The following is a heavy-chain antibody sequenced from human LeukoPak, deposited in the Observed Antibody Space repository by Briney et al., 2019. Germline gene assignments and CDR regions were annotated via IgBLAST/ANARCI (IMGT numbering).Heavy chain of an antibody. Sequence: GGSLRLSCTVSGFTFRNYWMAWVRQAPGKGLEWVSNIRGDEGDKDSVDSVKGRFTISRDKAKKSLYLQMNSLRVEDTAVYYCARDVGGALDYWGQGTLVTVSS. CDR1: GFTFRNYW. J-gene: IGHJ4*02. CDR2: IRGDEGDK. V-gene: IGHV3-7*03. D-gene: IGHD4-17*01. CDR3: ARDVGGALDY.